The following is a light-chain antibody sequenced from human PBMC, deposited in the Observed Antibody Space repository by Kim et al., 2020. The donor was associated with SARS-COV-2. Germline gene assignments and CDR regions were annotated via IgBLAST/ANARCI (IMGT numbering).Light chain of an antibody. J-gene: IGKJ4*01. CDR2: TAS. CDR3: LQYKSYPLT. CDR1: QVIRND. V-gene: IGKV1-17*01. Sequence: DIQMTQSPSSLSASVGDRVAITCRASQVIRNDVGWYQQKPGKAPKCLIYTASSLQSGVPSRFSGSGSGTEFTLTISSLQPEDFATYYCLQYKSYPLTFGGGTKVDIK.